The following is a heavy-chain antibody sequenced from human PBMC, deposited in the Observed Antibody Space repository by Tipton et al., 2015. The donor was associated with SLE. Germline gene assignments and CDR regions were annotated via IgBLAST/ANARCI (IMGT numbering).Heavy chain of an antibody. V-gene: IGHV4-34*01. CDR3: ARDSSGYYWFDP. Sequence: TLSLTCAVYGGSFSGYYWSWIRQPPGKGLEWIGEINHSGSTNYNPSLKSRVTISVDTSKNQFSLKLSSVTAADTAVYYCARDSSGYYWFDPWGQGTLVTVSS. CDR2: INHSGST. CDR1: GGSFSGYY. J-gene: IGHJ5*02. D-gene: IGHD3-22*01.